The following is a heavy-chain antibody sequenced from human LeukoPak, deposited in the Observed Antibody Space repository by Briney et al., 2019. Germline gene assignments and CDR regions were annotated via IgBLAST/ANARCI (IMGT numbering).Heavy chain of an antibody. Sequence: GWPLKISCRGSGYSFTNYWIACGRQVPGKGLEGMWIIYPGDSDTRYSPAFQAQVTISADRSISTAYLQWSSLKVSDSGMHFSARRGTRGWHDVGTPWFDPWGQGTLVTVSS. J-gene: IGHJ5*02. CDR2: IYPGDSDT. D-gene: IGHD1-1*01. CDR1: GYSFTNYW. V-gene: IGHV5-51*01. CDR3: ARRGTRGWHDVGTPWFDP.